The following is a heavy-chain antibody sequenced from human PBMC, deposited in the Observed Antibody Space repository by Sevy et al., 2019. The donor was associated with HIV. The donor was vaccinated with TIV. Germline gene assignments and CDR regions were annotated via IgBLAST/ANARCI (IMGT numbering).Heavy chain of an antibody. Sequence: GGSLRLSCAASGFTFSDYAIHWVRQAPGKGLEWVAFIWYDGSNKYYTDFVKGRFAISRDNSKNTLYLQMNSLRVEDTAVYYCAKLVVPAASNDDILTGYPDLRVNYGMDVWGHGTTVTVS. V-gene: IGHV3-30*02. D-gene: IGHD3-9*01. J-gene: IGHJ6*02. CDR2: IWYDGSNK. CDR1: GFTFSDYA. CDR3: AKLVVPAASNDDILTGYPDLRVNYGMDV.